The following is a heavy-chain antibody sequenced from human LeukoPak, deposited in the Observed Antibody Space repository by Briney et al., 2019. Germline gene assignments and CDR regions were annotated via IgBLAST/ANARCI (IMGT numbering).Heavy chain of an antibody. Sequence: SETLSLTCTVSGGSISSYYWGWIRQPPGKGLEWIGYIYYSGSTNYNPSLKSRVTISVDTSKNQFSLKLSSVTAADTAVYYCARDPNYYDSKGAFDIWGQGTMVTVSS. D-gene: IGHD3-22*01. J-gene: IGHJ3*02. V-gene: IGHV4-59*01. CDR3: ARDPNYYDSKGAFDI. CDR1: GGSISSYY. CDR2: IYYSGST.